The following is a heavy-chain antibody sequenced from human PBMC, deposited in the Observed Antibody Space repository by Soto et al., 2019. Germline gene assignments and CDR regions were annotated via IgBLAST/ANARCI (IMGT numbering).Heavy chain of an antibody. CDR1: GYTCTSYA. V-gene: IGHV1-3*01. D-gene: IGHD3-3*01. CDR2: INAGNGNT. CDR3: ARDSITIFGVVST. Sequence: QVQLVQSGAEVKKPGASVKVSCKASGYTCTSYAMHWVRQAPGQRLEGMGWINAGNGNTKYSQTFQGRVTITRDTSASTAYMELSSLRSEDTAVYYCARDSITIFGVVSTWGQGTLVTVSS. J-gene: IGHJ5*02.